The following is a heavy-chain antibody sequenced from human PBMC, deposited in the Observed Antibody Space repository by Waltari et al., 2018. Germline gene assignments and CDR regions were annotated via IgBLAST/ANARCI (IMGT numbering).Heavy chain of an antibody. Sequence: QVQLQESGPGLVKPSETLSLTCTVSGGSISSHYWSWIRQPPGKGLEWIGSIYHSGSTYYNPSLKSRVTISVDTSKNQFSLKLSSVTAADTAVYYCARVIAAAGTRSYYFDYWGQGTLVTVSS. CDR3: ARVIAAAGTRSYYFDY. J-gene: IGHJ4*02. CDR2: IYHSGST. CDR1: GGSISSHY. D-gene: IGHD6-13*01. V-gene: IGHV4-59*11.